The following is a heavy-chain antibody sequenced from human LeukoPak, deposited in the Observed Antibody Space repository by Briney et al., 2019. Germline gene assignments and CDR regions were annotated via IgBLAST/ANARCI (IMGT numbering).Heavy chain of an antibody. Sequence: PSETLSLTCAVYGGSFGGYYWSWIRQPPGKGLEWIGEINHSGSTNYNPSLKSRVTISVDTSKNQFSLKLSSVTAADTAVYYCARDQWLVRRYYYGMDVWGQGTTVTVSS. D-gene: IGHD6-19*01. CDR1: GGSFGGYY. CDR2: INHSGST. V-gene: IGHV4-34*01. CDR3: ARDQWLVRRYYYGMDV. J-gene: IGHJ6*02.